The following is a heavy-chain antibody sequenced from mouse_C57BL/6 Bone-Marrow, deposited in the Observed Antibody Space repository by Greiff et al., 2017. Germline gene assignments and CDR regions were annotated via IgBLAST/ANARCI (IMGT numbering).Heavy chain of an antibody. Sequence: QVQLQQSGPGILQSSQTLSLSCSFSGFSLSTSGMGVIWIRQPSGKGLEWLAHSYWDDDKGYNPSLKSRPTISKDTSRNQVFLKFTSVDTADTATYACALSLYDYGSSWHDYWGQGTTLTVSS. D-gene: IGHD1-1*01. CDR2: SYWDDDK. J-gene: IGHJ2*01. CDR3: ALSLYDYGSSWHDY. CDR1: GFSLSTSGMG. V-gene: IGHV8-12*01.